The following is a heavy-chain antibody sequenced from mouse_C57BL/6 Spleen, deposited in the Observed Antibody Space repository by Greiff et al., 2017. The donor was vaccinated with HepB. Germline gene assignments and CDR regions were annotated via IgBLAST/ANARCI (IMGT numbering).Heavy chain of an antibody. V-gene: IGHV3-6*01. CDR1: GYSITSGYY. D-gene: IGHD4-1*01. J-gene: IGHJ4*01. Sequence: VQLQESGPGLVKPSQSLSLTCSVTGYSITSGYYWNWIRQFPGNKLEWMGYISYDGSNNYNPSLKNRISITRVTSKNQFFLKLNSVTTEDTATYYCASLGDYYAMDYWGQGTSVTVSS. CDR2: ISYDGSN. CDR3: ASLGDYYAMDY.